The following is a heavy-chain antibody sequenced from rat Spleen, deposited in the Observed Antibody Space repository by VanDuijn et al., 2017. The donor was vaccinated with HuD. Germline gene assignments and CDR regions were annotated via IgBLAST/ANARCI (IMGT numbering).Heavy chain of an antibody. CDR3: ARPYTREWYFDF. J-gene: IGHJ1*01. CDR1: GFTFSDYY. CDR2: ISYDGSST. D-gene: IGHD1-10*01. Sequence: EVQLVESDGGLVQPGRSLKLSCAASGFTFSDYYMAWVRQAPTKGLEWVATISYDGSSTYYRDSVKGRFTISRDNAKSTLYLQMDSLRSEDTATYYCARPYTREWYFDFWGPGTMVTVSS. V-gene: IGHV5-29*01.